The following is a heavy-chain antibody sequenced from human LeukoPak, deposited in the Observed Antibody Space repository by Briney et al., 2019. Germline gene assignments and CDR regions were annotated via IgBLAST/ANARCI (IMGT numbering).Heavy chain of an antibody. V-gene: IGHV3-23*01. CDR1: GFTFSSYA. D-gene: IGHD3-22*01. CDR3: ANGGYYYDSSGYYYSQPPNDY. CDR2: ISGSGGST. Sequence: GGSLRLSCAASGFTFSSYAMSWVRQAPGKGLEWVSAISGSGGSTYYADSVKGRFTISRDNSKNTLYLQMNSLRAEDTAVYHCANGGYYYDSSGYYYSQPPNDYWAQGPLVTVSS. J-gene: IGHJ4*02.